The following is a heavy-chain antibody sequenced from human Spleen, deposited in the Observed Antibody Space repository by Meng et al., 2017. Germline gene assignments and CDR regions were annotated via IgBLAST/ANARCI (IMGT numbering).Heavy chain of an antibody. CDR2: INHSGST. J-gene: IGHJ6*02. V-gene: IGHV4-34*01. D-gene: IGHD1-1*01. CDR1: GGSFSDYY. CDR3: ARDVGDTTDFYYGLDV. Sequence: SETLSLTCVVSGGSFSDYYWSWIRQPPGKGLEWIGEINHSGSTNYNPSLESRVTISVDTSKNQFSLKLSSVTAADTAVYYCARDVGDTTDFYYGLDVWGQGTTVTVSS.